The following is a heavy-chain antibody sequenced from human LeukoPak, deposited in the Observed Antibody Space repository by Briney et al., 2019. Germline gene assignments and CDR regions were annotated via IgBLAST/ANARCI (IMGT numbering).Heavy chain of an antibody. D-gene: IGHD2-2*01. CDR1: GFTFSSYS. Sequence: PGGSLRLSCAASGFTFSSYSMNWVRQAPGKGLEWASSISSSSSYIYYADSVKGRFTISRDNAKNSLYLQMNSLRAEDTAVYYCARIKGRHCSSTSCYPVDYWGQGTLVTVSS. V-gene: IGHV3-21*01. CDR3: ARIKGRHCSSTSCYPVDY. CDR2: ISSSSSYI. J-gene: IGHJ4*02.